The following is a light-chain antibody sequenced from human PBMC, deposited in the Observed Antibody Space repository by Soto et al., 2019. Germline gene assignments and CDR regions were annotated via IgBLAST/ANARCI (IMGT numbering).Light chain of an antibody. CDR1: QSVTNNQ. CDR2: GVS. J-gene: IGKJ1*01. Sequence: DIVWKKSPGTLSLSPGERATLSCRASQSVTNNQFAWFRKKPGQVPRILIWGVSNRATGIPDRFSGSGSGTDFKLTISRLEIEDFVVFYCYQYGSTPPTFGQGTKVEIK. V-gene: IGKV3-20*01. CDR3: YQYGSTPPT.